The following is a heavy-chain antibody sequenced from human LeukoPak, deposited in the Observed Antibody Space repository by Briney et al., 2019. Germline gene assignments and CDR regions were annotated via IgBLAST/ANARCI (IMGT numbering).Heavy chain of an antibody. Sequence: PGGSLRLSCAASGFTFSSYAMSWVRQAPGKGLEWVSVISGSGGSTYYADSVKGRFTISRDSSKNALYLQMNSLRAEDTAVYYCARHRGSYFDYWGQGSLVTVSS. J-gene: IGHJ4*02. CDR3: ARHRGSYFDY. CDR1: GFTFSSYA. V-gene: IGHV3-23*01. CDR2: ISGSGGST. D-gene: IGHD3-10*01.